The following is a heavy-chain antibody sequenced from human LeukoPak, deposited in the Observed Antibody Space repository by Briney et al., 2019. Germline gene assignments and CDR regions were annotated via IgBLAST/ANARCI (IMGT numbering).Heavy chain of an antibody. CDR3: AKSMQSGCDLPYYFDY. D-gene: IGHD5-12*01. CDR1: GFTFSSYG. J-gene: IGHJ4*02. Sequence: LRLSCAASGFTFSSYGMHWVRQAPGRGLEWVAVISYDGSNKYYADSVKGRFTISRDNSKNTLYLQMNSLRADDTAVYYCAKSMQSGCDLPYYFDYWGRGTLVTVSS. CDR2: ISYDGSNK. V-gene: IGHV3-30*18.